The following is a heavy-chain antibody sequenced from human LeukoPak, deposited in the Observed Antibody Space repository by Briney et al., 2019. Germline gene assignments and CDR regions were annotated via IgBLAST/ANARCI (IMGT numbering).Heavy chain of an antibody. CDR2: IYYGGST. J-gene: IGHJ4*02. V-gene: IGHV4-39*01. CDR3: ARRTNYNIWNY. CDR1: GGSISSSTYY. D-gene: IGHD1-14*01. Sequence: SETLSLTCTVSGGSISSSTYYWGWIRQPPGKGLEWIGNIYYGGSTHYNPSLKSRVTISVDTSKNQFSLKMSSVTAADTAVYYCARRTNYNIWNYWGQGTLVTGSS.